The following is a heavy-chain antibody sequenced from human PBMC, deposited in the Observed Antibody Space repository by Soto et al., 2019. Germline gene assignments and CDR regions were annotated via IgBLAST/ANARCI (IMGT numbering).Heavy chain of an antibody. V-gene: IGHV3-23*01. D-gene: IGHD3-22*01. J-gene: IGHJ4*02. Sequence: EVQLLESGGGLVQPGGSLRLSCAASGFTFSSYAMSWVRQAPGKGLEWVSATSGSGGSTYYADSVNGRFTISRDNSKNTLYLQMNRLRAEHTTVYYGAQVPGDYYDSSGYYYYFDYWGQGTLVTVSS. CDR3: AQVPGDYYDSSGYYYYFDY. CDR1: GFTFSSYA. CDR2: TSGSGGST.